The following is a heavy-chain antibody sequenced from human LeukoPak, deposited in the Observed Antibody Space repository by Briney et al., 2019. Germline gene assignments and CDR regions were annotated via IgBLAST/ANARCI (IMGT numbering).Heavy chain of an antibody. J-gene: IGHJ4*02. CDR3: AKDTRGYSYGSYFDY. CDR1: GFTFSSYA. CDR2: ISYDGSNK. D-gene: IGHD5-18*01. Sequence: GSLRLSCAASGFTFSSYAMHWVRQAPGKGLEWVAVISYDGSNKYYADSVKGRFTISRDNSKNTLYLQMNSLRAEDTAVYYCAKDTRGYSYGSYFDYWGQGTLVTVSS. V-gene: IGHV3-30*04.